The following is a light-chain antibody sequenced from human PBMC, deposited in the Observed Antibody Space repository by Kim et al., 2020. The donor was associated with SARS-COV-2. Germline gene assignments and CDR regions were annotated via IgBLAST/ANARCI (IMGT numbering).Light chain of an antibody. Sequence: PATVSLATGERATLSCRASQSGSGYLAWYQQKPGQAPRLLIYDAANRATGIPARFSGSGSGTDFTLTISSLEPEDFAVYYCQQRITFGQGTRLEIK. CDR3: QQRIT. J-gene: IGKJ5*01. CDR2: DAA. V-gene: IGKV3-11*01. CDR1: QSGSGY.